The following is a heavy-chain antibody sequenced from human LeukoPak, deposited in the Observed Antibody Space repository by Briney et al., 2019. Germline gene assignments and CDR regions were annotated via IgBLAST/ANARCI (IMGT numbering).Heavy chain of an antibody. D-gene: IGHD1-26*01. CDR2: INSDGSIT. CDR1: GFTFSSYS. CDR3: ARGPDHGGSYYHD. V-gene: IGHV3-74*01. Sequence: GGSLRLSCAASGFTFSSYSMNWVRQAPGKGLVWVSRINSDGSITQYADSVKGRFTISRDNAKNTLFLQMNSLRVEDTAAYYCARGPDHGGSYYHDWGQGSPVIVSS. J-gene: IGHJ4*02.